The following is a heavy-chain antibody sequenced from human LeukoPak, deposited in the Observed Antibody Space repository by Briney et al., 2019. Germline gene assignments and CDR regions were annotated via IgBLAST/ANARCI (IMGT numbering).Heavy chain of an antibody. CDR1: SGSFSGYY. D-gene: IGHD1-26*01. CDR3: ARSWAGMYYPFYYFDY. Sequence: PSETLSLTCAVYSGSFSGYYWSWIRQPPGKGLEWIGEINHSGITNYNPSLKSRVTISVDTSKNQFSLKLSSVTAADTAVYYCARSWAGMYYPFYYFDYWGQGTLVSVSS. V-gene: IGHV4-34*01. J-gene: IGHJ4*02. CDR2: INHSGIT.